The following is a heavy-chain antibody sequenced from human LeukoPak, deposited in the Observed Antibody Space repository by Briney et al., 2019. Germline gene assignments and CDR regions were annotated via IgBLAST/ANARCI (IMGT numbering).Heavy chain of an antibody. CDR2: INQDGSET. CDR3: ARERASGSYYKAPPFDL. D-gene: IGHD3-10*01. Sequence: PGGSLRLSCVASGFTLSIYSMNWVRQAPGKGLEWVGNINQDGSETYYVDSVRGRYTISRDNAKSSLYLLMNSLRAEDTAVYYCARERASGSYYKAPPFDLWGQGTLVTVSS. CDR1: GFTLSIYS. J-gene: IGHJ4*02. V-gene: IGHV3-7*01.